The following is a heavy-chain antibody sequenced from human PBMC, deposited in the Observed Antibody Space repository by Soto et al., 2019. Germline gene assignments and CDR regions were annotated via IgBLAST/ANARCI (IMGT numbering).Heavy chain of an antibody. Sequence: GESLKISCKGSGYSFTSYWIGWVRQMPGKGLEWMGIIYPGDSDTRYSPSFQGQVTISADKSISTAYLQWSSLKASDTAMYYCARRKYYGSGSHQSWSYYYYMDVWGKGTTVTVSS. J-gene: IGHJ6*03. V-gene: IGHV5-51*01. D-gene: IGHD3-10*01. CDR3: ARRKYYGSGSHQSWSYYYYMDV. CDR1: GYSFTSYW. CDR2: IYPGDSDT.